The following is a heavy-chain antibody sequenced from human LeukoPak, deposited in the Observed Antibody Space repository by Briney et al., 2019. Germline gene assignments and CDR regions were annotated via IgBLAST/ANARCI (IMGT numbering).Heavy chain of an antibody. CDR1: GGSFSGYY. CDR3: ATKIPGYSSGWSAFDI. V-gene: IGHV4-34*01. D-gene: IGHD6-19*01. J-gene: IGHJ3*02. CDR2: INHSGST. Sequence: SETLSLTCAVYGGSFSGYYWSWIRQPPGKGLEWIGEINHSGSTNWNPSLKSRVTISVDTSKNQFSLKLSSVTAADTAVYYCATKIPGYSSGWSAFDIWGQGTMVTVSS.